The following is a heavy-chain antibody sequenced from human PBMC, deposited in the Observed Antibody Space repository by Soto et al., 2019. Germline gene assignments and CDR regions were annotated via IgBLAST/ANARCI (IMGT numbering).Heavy chain of an antibody. Sequence: XTLSLTFALCRLTFKMYNWCWIPPPPGKGLAWIGYIYYSGSTNYNTSLKSPVTISVDTSKNQFYLKLSSVTAEDTAVYYCARGEHSYDSSGPSSLWGQGTLVRVSS. J-gene: IGHJ4*02. CDR3: ARGEHSYDSSGPSSL. CDR2: IYYSGST. D-gene: IGHD3-22*01. CDR1: RLTFKMYN. V-gene: IGHV4-59*01.